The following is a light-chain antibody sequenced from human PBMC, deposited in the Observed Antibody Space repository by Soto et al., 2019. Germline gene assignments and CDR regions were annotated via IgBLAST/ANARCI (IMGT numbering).Light chain of an antibody. V-gene: IGLV2-23*01. CDR3: CSYAYTFSV. Sequence: QSALTQPASVSGSPRQSITISCIGTSTDVGSYNLFSWYQQHPGKAPKLIIYEGTKRPAGVSNRFSGSKSGNTASLTVSGLQAEDEADYFCCSYAYTFSVFGGGTKVTVL. CDR2: EGT. CDR1: STDVGSYNL. J-gene: IGLJ3*02.